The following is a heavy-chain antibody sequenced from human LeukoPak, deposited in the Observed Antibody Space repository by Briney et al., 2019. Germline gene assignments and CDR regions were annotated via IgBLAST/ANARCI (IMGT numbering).Heavy chain of an antibody. V-gene: IGHV4-61*01. CDR2: IYYSGST. D-gene: IGHD4-17*01. CDR3: ARDSPTTVTTYGWLDP. Sequence: SETLSLTCTVSGGSVSSGSYYWSWIRQPPGKGLEWIEYIYYSGSTNYNPSLKSRVTISVDTSKNQFSLKLSSVTAADTAVYYCARDSPTTVTTYGWLDPWGQGTLVTVSS. CDR1: GGSVSSGSYY. J-gene: IGHJ5*02.